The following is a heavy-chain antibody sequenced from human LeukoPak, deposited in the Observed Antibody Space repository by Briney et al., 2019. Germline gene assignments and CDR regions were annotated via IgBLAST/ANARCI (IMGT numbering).Heavy chain of an antibody. J-gene: IGHJ6*02. CDR3: AKVVAATLYYYGMDV. CDR1: GFTFSDYY. CDR2: ISSSGSTI. Sequence: GGSLRLSCAASGFTFSDYYMSWIRQAPGKGLEWVSYISSSGSTIYYADSVKGRFTISRDNFKNTLYLQMNSLRAEDTAVYYCAKVVAATLYYYGMDVWGQGTTVTVSS. V-gene: IGHV3-11*01. D-gene: IGHD2-15*01.